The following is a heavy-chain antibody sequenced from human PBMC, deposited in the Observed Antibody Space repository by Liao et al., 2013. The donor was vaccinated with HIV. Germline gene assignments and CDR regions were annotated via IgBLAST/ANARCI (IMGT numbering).Heavy chain of an antibody. J-gene: IGHJ6*03. CDR3: ARGXGDFRSGYYTGYYYYYYMDV. Sequence: QVQLQQWGAGLLKPSETLSLTCAVYGGSFSDYYWSWIRQPPGKGLEWIGEINHSGSTNYNPSLKSRVTISVDTSKNQFSLKLSSVTAADTAVYYCARGXGDFRSGYYTGYYYYYYMDVWGKGTTVTVSS. V-gene: IGHV4-34*01. D-gene: IGHD3-3*01. CDR1: GGSFSDYY. CDR2: INHSGST.